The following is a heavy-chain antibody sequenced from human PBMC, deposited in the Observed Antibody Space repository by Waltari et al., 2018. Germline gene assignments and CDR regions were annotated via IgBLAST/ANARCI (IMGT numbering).Heavy chain of an antibody. CDR1: SSKY. J-gene: IGHJ4*02. CDR2: TYTGGNT. D-gene: IGHD6-13*01. Sequence: SSKYRSLVRQAPGKGLEWVSLTYTGGNTYYAESVKGRFTISRDTSKNTLHLQMNGLRAEDTAVYYCATDRSWSLDYWGQGTLVTVFS. V-gene: IGHV3-53*01. CDR3: ATDRSWSLDY.